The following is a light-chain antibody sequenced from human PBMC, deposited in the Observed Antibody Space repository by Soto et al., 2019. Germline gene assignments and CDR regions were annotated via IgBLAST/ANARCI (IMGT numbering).Light chain of an antibody. J-gene: IGKJ1*01. V-gene: IGKV1-5*03. Sequence: DIPMTQFPSPLSASVGARVTITCRASQSISNWLAWYQQQPGKAPKLLIYKASTLESGVPSRFSGSGSGTEVTVTSSSLQPDDFATYGCQQYDRYWTFGQGPKVEMK. CDR1: QSISNW. CDR3: QQYDRYWT. CDR2: KAS.